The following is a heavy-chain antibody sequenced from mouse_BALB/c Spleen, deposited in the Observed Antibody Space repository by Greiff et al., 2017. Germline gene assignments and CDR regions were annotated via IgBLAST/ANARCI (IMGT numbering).Heavy chain of an antibody. J-gene: IGHJ3*01. CDR3: NGNGNIAY. D-gene: IGHD2-1*01. Sequence: EVKLQESGAELVRSGASVKLSCTASGFNIKDYYMHWVKQRPEQGLEWIGWIDPENGDTEYAPKFQGKATMTADTSSNTAYLQLSSLTSEDTAVYYCNGNGNIAYWGQGTLVTVSA. V-gene: IGHV14-4*02. CDR1: GFNIKDYY. CDR2: IDPENGDT.